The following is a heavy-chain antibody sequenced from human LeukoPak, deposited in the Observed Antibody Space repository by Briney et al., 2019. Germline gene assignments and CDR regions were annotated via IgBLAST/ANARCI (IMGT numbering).Heavy chain of an antibody. CDR2: ISDGGDST. Sequence: PGGSLRLSCAASGFTISRYGMTWVRQAPGKGLEWVSAISDGGDSTYYTDSVQGRFTISRDDSKNTLYLQMNSLRAEDTAVYYCAKRTDNQYFDYWGQGDLVTVSS. CDR1: GFTISRYG. V-gene: IGHV3-23*01. D-gene: IGHD1-14*01. CDR3: AKRTDNQYFDY. J-gene: IGHJ4*02.